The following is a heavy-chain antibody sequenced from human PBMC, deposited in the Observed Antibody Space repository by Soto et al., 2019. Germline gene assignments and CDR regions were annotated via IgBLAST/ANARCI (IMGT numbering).Heavy chain of an antibody. V-gene: IGHV3-21*01. D-gene: IGHD3-10*01. CDR2: INSRSSSI. Sequence: EVQLVESGGGLVKPGGYLRLSCAASGFTFSSYSMTWVRQAPGKGLEWVSSINSRSSSIYYADSVKGRFTISRDNAKNSLYLQMNSLRAEYTAVYYCARNPSGDYWGQGTLVTVSS. CDR3: ARNPSGDY. CDR1: GFTFSSYS. J-gene: IGHJ4*02.